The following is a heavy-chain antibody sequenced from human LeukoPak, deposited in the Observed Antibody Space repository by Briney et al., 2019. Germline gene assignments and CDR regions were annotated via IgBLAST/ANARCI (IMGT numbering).Heavy chain of an antibody. CDR1: GFIFSSYS. V-gene: IGHV3-23*01. CDR2: ISGSGGGT. Sequence: GGSLRLSCAASGFIFSSYSMNWVRQAPEKGLEWVSTISGSGGGTYYADSVKGRFTISRDDSKNTLYLQMNSLRAEDTAVYYCVKDLGRYRNNCFDYWGQGTLVTVSS. J-gene: IGHJ4*02. CDR3: VKDLGRYRNNCFDY. D-gene: IGHD1-26*01.